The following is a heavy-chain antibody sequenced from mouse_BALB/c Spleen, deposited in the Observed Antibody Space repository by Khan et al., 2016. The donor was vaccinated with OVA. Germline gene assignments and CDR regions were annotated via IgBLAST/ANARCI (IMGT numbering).Heavy chain of an antibody. D-gene: IGHD1-2*01. J-gene: IGHJ3*01. CDR3: ARRNYFGYTFAY. CDR1: GYTFTDYY. V-gene: IGHV1-77*01. CDR2: ISPGSGAT. Sequence: QVRLQQSGAELARPGASVKLSCKASGYTFTDYYINWVKQRTGQGLEWIGEISPGSGATYYNERFKGMATLTADKSSSTAYMQLSSLTSEASSVYVCARRNYFGYTFAYWGQGTLVTVSA.